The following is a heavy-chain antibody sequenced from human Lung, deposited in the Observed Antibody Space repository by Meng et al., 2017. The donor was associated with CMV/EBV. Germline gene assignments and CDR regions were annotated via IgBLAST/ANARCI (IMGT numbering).Heavy chain of an antibody. D-gene: IGHD6-13*01. Sequence: SXTXSLXCAVSGGSISSSNWWSWVRQPPGKGLEWIGEIYHSGSTNYNPSLKSRVTISVDKSKNQFSLKLSSVTAADTAVYYCARDRVAAAGYYYYGMDVWXQGNXVTVSS. CDR3: ARDRVAAAGYYYYGMDV. J-gene: IGHJ6*02. CDR2: IYHSGST. CDR1: GGSISSSNW. V-gene: IGHV4-4*02.